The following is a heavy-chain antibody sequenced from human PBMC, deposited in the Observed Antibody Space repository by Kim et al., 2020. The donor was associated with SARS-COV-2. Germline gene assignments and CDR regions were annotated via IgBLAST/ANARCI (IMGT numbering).Heavy chain of an antibody. CDR2: IKQDGSEK. CDR3: ARWRMVTAYYYYYGMDV. V-gene: IGHV3-7*01. J-gene: IGHJ6*02. CDR1: GFTFSSYW. Sequence: GGSLRLSCAASGFTFSSYWMSWVRQAPGKGLEWVANIKQDGSEKYYVDSVKGRFTISRDNAKNSLYLQMNSLRAEDTAVYYCARWRMVTAYYYYYGMDVWGQGTTVTVSS. D-gene: IGHD5-18*01.